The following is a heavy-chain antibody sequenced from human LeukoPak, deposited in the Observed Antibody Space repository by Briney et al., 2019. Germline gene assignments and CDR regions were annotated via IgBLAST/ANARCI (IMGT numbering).Heavy chain of an antibody. CDR1: GFTFSYYA. CDR2: ISYDGINK. Sequence: PGGSLRLSCTASGFTFSYYAMHWVRQAPGEGLEWVAVISYDGINKYYADSVKGRFTISRDNSKNTLYLQTNSLRAEDTAVYYCARGGSSSSYYFYYGIDVWGQGTTVTVSS. V-gene: IGHV3-30-3*01. D-gene: IGHD6-6*01. J-gene: IGHJ6*02. CDR3: ARGGSSSSYYFYYGIDV.